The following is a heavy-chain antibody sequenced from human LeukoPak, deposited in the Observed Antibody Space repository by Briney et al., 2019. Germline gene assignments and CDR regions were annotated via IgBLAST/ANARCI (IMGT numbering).Heavy chain of an antibody. CDR3: AGMTTVLGGDY. V-gene: IGHV1-46*01. D-gene: IGHD3-10*01. J-gene: IGHJ4*02. CDR2: INPSGGIA. Sequence: GASVKVSCKASGYTFTSCYMHWVRQAPGQGLEWMGIINPSGGIANYAQKFQGRVTITADKSTSIAYMELSSLRSEDTAVYYCAGMTTVLGGDYWGQGTLVTVSS. CDR1: GYTFTSCY.